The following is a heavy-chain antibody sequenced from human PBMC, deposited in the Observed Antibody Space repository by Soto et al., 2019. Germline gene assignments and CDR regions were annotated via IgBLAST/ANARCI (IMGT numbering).Heavy chain of an antibody. CDR1: GFTFSSYG. CDR2: ISYDGSNK. J-gene: IGHJ4*02. Sequence: QVQLVESGGGVVQPGRSLRLSCAASGFTFSSYGMHWVRQAPGKGLEWVAVISYDGSNKYYADSVKGRFTISRVNSKNTLYLQMNSLRAEDTAVYYCAKDYRGYSSGWGFDYWGQGTLVTVSS. D-gene: IGHD6-19*01. V-gene: IGHV3-30*18. CDR3: AKDYRGYSSGWGFDY.